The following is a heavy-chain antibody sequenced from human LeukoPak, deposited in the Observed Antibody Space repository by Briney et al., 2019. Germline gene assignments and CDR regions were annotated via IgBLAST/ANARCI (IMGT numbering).Heavy chain of an antibody. V-gene: IGHV4-59*01. CDR2: IYYSGST. D-gene: IGHD3-22*01. CDR1: GGSISIYY. Sequence: KASETLSLTCTVSGGSISIYYWSWIRQPPGKGLEWIGYIYYSGSTNYNPSLKSRVTMSVDTSKNQFSLKLSSVTAADTAVYYCASHYYDSSGYYPFDYWGQGTLVTVSS. CDR3: ASHYYDSSGYYPFDY. J-gene: IGHJ4*02.